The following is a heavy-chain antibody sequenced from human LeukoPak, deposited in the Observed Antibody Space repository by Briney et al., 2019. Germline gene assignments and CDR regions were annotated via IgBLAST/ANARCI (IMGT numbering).Heavy chain of an antibody. V-gene: IGHV3-21*01. D-gene: IGHD3-10*01. CDR1: GSTFSSYS. Sequence: GGSLRLSCAASGSTFSSYSMNWVRQAPGKGLEWVSSISSSSSYIYYADSVKGRFTISRDNAKNSLYLQMNSLRAEDTAVYYCARDDITMVRGVILPYDYWGQGTLVTVSS. CDR3: ARDDITMVRGVILPYDY. CDR2: ISSSSSYI. J-gene: IGHJ4*02.